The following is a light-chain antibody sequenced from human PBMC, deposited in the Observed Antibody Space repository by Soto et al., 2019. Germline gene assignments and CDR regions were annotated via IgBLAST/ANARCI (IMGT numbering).Light chain of an antibody. V-gene: IGLV9-49*01. CDR3: GADNGSGSNFVYRYV. J-gene: IGLJ1*01. Sequence: QPVLTQPPSASASLGASVTLTCTLSSGYSNYKVDWYQQRPGKGPRFVVRVGTGGIVGSKGDGIPDRFSVLGSGLNRYLTIKNIQEEDESDYHCGADNGSGSNFVYRYVFGTGTKVTVL. CDR1: SGYSNYK. CDR2: VGTGGIVG.